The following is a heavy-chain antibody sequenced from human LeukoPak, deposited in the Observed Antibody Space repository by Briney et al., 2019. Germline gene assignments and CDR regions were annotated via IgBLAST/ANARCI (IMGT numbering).Heavy chain of an antibody. D-gene: IGHD5-24*01. V-gene: IGHV3-23*01. J-gene: IGHJ4*02. CDR3: AKDQTGGGYNSI. CDR1: GFIFRNYA. CDR2: VHDRN. Sequence: PGGSLRLSCAASGFIFRNYAMSWVRQAPGKGPEWVSTVHDRNYYADSVKGRFTISRDDSRSTLYLQMDNLRVEDTAVYYCAKDQTGGGYNSIWGQGTLVTVSS.